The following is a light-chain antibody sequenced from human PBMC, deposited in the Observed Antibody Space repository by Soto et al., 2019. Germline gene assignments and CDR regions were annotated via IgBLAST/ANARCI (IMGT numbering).Light chain of an antibody. CDR1: SGHSSYI. CDR2: LEGSGSY. CDR3: ETWESNTHTV. V-gene: IGLV4-60*02. Sequence: QPVLTQSSSASASLGSSVKLTCTLSSGHSSYIIAWHQQQPGKAPRYLMKLEGSGSYNKGSGVPDRFSGSSSGADRYLTISNLQFEDEADYYCETWESNTHTVFGGGTTLTVL. J-gene: IGLJ3*02.